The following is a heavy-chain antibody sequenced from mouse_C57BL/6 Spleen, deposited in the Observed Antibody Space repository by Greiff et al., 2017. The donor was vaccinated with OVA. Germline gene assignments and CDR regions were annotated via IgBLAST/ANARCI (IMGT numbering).Heavy chain of an antibody. CDR1: GFTFSDYG. Sequence: DVKLVESGGGLVKPGGSLKLSCAASGFTFSDYGMHWVRQAPEKGLEWVAYISSGSSTIYYADTVKGRFTISSDNAKNTLFLQMTSLRSEDTAMYYCARGAVYYGSSYPFFDYWGQGTTLTVSS. V-gene: IGHV5-17*01. CDR2: ISSGSSTI. D-gene: IGHD1-1*01. CDR3: ARGAVYYGSSYPFFDY. J-gene: IGHJ2*01.